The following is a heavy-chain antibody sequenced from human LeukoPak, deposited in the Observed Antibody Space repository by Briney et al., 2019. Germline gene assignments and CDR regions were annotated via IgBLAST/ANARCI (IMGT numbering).Heavy chain of an antibody. CDR3: ARDREGADP. V-gene: IGHV4-38-2*02. CDR2: IYHSGST. CDR1: GYSISSGHY. Sequence: SETLSLTCTVSGYSISSGHYWGWIRQPPGKGLEWIGSIYHSGSTYYNPSLKSRVTISVDTSKNQFSLKLSSVTAADTAVYYCARDREGADPWGQGTLVTVSS. J-gene: IGHJ5*02.